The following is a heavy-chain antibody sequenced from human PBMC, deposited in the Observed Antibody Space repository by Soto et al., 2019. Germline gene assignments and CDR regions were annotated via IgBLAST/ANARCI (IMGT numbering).Heavy chain of an antibody. CDR3: ASMGYHYGSGSYPLDY. J-gene: IGHJ4*02. CDR1: GGSISSGGYY. Sequence: SETLSLTCTVSGGSISSGGYYWNWIRQHPGKGLEWIGYIYYIGSTHYNPSLKSRVTISLDTPKNQFSLNLRSVTAADTAVYYCASMGYHYGSGSYPLDYWGQGTLVAVSS. CDR2: IYYIGST. D-gene: IGHD3-10*01. V-gene: IGHV4-31*03.